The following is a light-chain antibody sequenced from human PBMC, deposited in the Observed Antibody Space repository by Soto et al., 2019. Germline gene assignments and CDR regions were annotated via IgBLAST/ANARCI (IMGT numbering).Light chain of an antibody. CDR1: SSDVVGYNY. CDR2: DVS. J-gene: IGLJ1*01. Sequence: QSALTQPASVSGSPGQSITISCTGTSSDVVGYNYVSWYQQHPGKAPKLMIYDVSNRPSGVSNRFSGSKSGNTASLTLSGLESEDEDDYYCSSYTSSSTLVFGTGTKVTVL. CDR3: SSYTSSSTLV. V-gene: IGLV2-14*01.